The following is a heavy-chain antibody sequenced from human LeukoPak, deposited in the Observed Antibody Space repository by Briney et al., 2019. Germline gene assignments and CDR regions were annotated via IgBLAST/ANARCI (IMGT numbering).Heavy chain of an antibody. CDR3: AREGRTYSIDY. CDR2: ISSSSSYT. Sequence: GGSLRLSCAASGFTFSDYYMSWIRQAPGKGLEWVSYISSSSSYTNYADSVNGRFTISRDNAKDSLYLQMNSLRAEDTAVYYCAREGRTYSIDYWGQGTLVTVAS. V-gene: IGHV3-11*06. J-gene: IGHJ4*02. D-gene: IGHD4-11*01. CDR1: GFTFSDYY.